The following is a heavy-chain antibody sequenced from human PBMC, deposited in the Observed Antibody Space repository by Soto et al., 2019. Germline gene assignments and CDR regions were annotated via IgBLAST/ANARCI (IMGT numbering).Heavy chain of an antibody. V-gene: IGHV4-39*01. Sequence: PSETLSLTCAVSGGSITTSVYYWGWIRQPPGRGLEWTANIYYSGRTYYSPSVKSRITISVDTSKNQYSLKLHSVTATDTAVYYCARLFGCSGGSCYFDPWGQGTLVTVSS. CDR3: ARLFGCSGGSCYFDP. J-gene: IGHJ5*02. CDR1: GGSITTSVYY. D-gene: IGHD2-15*01. CDR2: IYYSGRT.